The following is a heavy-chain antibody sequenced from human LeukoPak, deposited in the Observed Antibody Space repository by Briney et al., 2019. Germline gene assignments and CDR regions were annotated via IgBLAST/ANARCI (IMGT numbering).Heavy chain of an antibody. CDR2: ISYSGTT. J-gene: IGHJ4*02. CDR1: GGSFSGYY. CDR3: ARRASRENYFDY. Sequence: SETLSLTCAVYGGSFSGYYWNWIRQPPGKGLEWIGYISYSGTTNSNPSLKSRVTLSVDTSKNELSLKLNSVTAADTAVYYCARRASRENYFDYWGQGALVTVSS. D-gene: IGHD5-24*01. V-gene: IGHV4-59*08.